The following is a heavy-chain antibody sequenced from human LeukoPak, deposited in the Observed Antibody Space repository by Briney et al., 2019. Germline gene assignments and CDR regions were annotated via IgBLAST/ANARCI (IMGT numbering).Heavy chain of an antibody. CDR1: GFTFSSYW. D-gene: IGHD3-16*01. V-gene: IGHV3-7*03. CDR2: IKQDGSEK. CDR3: AKSKRIGGGVLVYFDY. J-gene: IGHJ4*02. Sequence: GGSLRLSCAASGFTFSSYWMSWVRQAPGKGLEWVANIKQDGSEKYYVDSVKGRFTISRDNAKNSLYLQMNSLRAEDTAVYYCAKSKRIGGGVLVYFDYWGQGTLVTVSS.